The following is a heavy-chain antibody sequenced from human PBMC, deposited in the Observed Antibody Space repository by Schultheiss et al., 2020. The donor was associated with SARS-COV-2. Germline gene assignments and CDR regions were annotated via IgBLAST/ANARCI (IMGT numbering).Heavy chain of an antibody. CDR3: TRNSTSSGWFDP. V-gene: IGHV3-73*01. Sequence: GGSLRLSCVTSGFSFSGSGIYWVRQASGKGLEWVGRIRSKARIYATTYAASVKGRFIISRDESRNTSYLQMNSLKIEDTAVYYCTRNSTSSGWFDPWGQGTLVTVSS. J-gene: IGHJ5*02. CDR1: GFSFSGSG. CDR2: IRSKARIYAT. D-gene: IGHD5-18*01.